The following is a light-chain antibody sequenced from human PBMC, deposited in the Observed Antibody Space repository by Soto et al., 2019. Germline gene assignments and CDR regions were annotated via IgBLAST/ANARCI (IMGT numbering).Light chain of an antibody. J-gene: IGKJ1*01. Sequence: EIVMTQSPATLFVSPGERATLSCRASQSVSSNLAWYQQKPGQAPRLLIYGASTRATGIPARFSGSGSGTEFTLTISSLQPEDFAVYFCQQYNNWLRTFGQGTKVEIK. CDR2: GAS. CDR1: QSVSSN. V-gene: IGKV3-15*01. CDR3: QQYNNWLRT.